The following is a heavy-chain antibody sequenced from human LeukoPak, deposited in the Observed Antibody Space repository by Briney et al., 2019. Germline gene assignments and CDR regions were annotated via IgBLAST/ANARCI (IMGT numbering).Heavy chain of an antibody. Sequence: ASVKVSCKASGYTFTGYYMHWVRQAPGQGLEWMGWINPNSGGTNYAQKFQGRVTMTRDASISTAYMELSRLRSDDTAVYYCARDVGEYCSSTNCYASHYWGQGTLVTVSS. V-gene: IGHV1-2*02. J-gene: IGHJ4*02. CDR2: INPNSGGT. D-gene: IGHD2-2*01. CDR3: ARDVGEYCSSTNCYASHY. CDR1: GYTFTGYY.